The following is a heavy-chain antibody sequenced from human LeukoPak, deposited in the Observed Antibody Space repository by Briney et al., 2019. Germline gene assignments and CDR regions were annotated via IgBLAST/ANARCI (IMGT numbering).Heavy chain of an antibody. CDR3: ARDSFNYYDSSGYYGAFDI. V-gene: IGHV4-34*01. CDR1: GGSFSGYY. J-gene: IGHJ3*02. D-gene: IGHD3-22*01. CDR2: LYHSGST. Sequence: SETLSLTCAVYGGSFSGYYWSWIRQSPGKGLEWIGSLYHSGSTYYSPSLKSRITISLDTSKNQFSLKLSSVTAADTAVYYCARDSFNYYDSSGYYGAFDIWGQGTMVTVSS.